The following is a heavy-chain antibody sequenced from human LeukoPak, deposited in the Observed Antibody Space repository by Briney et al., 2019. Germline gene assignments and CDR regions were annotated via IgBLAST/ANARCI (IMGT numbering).Heavy chain of an antibody. D-gene: IGHD3-10*01. J-gene: IGHJ4*02. CDR2: IKHDGRDK. Sequence: GGSLRLSCSASGFTFSNYWMTWVRQSPGKGLEWVAIIKHDGRDKYCVDSVKGRFTISSDNAKNSLYLQMSSLRAEDTAVYYCARGGHRQKEFWGQGTLVTVSS. V-gene: IGHV3-7*01. CDR3: ARGGHRQKEF. CDR1: GFTFSNYW.